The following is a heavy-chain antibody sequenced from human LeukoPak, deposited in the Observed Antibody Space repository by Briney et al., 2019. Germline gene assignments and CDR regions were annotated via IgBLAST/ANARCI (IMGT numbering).Heavy chain of an antibody. CDR2: IYYSGST. J-gene: IGHJ6*03. V-gene: IGHV4-39*07. Sequence: PSETLSLTCTVSGGSISSSSYYWGWIRQPPGKGLEWIGSIYYSGSTYYNPSLKSRVTISVDTSKNQFSLKLSSVTAADTAVYYCARDGKPNYYYYYMDVWGKGTTVTVSS. CDR3: ARDGKPNYYYYYMDV. CDR1: GGSISSSSYY.